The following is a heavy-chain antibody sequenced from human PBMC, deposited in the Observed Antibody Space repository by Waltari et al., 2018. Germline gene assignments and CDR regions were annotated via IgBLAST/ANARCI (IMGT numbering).Heavy chain of an antibody. Sequence: QVQLLQSGPGLVKPSETLSLTCTVSDGAISIFYWTWIRQPPGQGPAWIGCISTTGGTKYNPSLQSRVSFSVDTSKNQFSLRLTSVTAADTALYYCARDTGGWFYDVWGRGSLVTVSA. CDR2: ISTTGGT. V-gene: IGHV4-59*01. CDR3: ARDTGGWFYDV. CDR1: DGAISIFY. J-gene: IGHJ2*01. D-gene: IGHD3-10*01.